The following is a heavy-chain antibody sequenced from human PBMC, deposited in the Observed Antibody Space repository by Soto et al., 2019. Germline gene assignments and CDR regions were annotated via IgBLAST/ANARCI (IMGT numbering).Heavy chain of an antibody. D-gene: IGHD2-2*01. Sequence: GGSLRLSCAASEFTSSNYGMHWVRQAPGKGLEWVAVIWYDGSNKYYADSVKGRFTISRDNSKNTLYVQMNSLRDEDTAVYYCAREALSRTSYYGMEVWGQGTTVTLSS. CDR2: IWYDGSNK. CDR3: AREALSRTSYYGMEV. CDR1: EFTSSNYG. J-gene: IGHJ6*02. V-gene: IGHV3-33*01.